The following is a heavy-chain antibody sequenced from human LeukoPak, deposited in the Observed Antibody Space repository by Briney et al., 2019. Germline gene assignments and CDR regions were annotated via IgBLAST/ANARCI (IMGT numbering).Heavy chain of an antibody. CDR2: ISGSGGST. J-gene: IGHJ4*02. CDR3: AKRVRYFDWLLDY. Sequence: PGGSLRLSCAASGFTFSSYAMSWVRQAPGKGLEWVSAISGSGGSTYHADSVKGRFTISRDNSKNTLYLQMNSLRAEDTAVYYCAKRVRYFDWLLDYWGQGTLVTVSS. D-gene: IGHD3-9*01. V-gene: IGHV3-23*01. CDR1: GFTFSSYA.